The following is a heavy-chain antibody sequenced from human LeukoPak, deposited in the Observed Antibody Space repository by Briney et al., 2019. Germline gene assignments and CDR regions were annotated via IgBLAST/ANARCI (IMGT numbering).Heavy chain of an antibody. D-gene: IGHD5-24*01. V-gene: IGHV5-51*01. J-gene: IGHJ4*02. CDR3: ARASRDGFNQNFDF. CDR1: GYSFFSNYW. CDR2: LYPGDSDS. Sequence: GGSLKISCKAYGYSFFSNYWIAWVRQMPGKGPEWMGILYPGDSDSRYSPSFQGQVTISADRSISTAYLHWSSLKVSDTAMYYCARASRDGFNQNFDFWGQGTLVTVSS.